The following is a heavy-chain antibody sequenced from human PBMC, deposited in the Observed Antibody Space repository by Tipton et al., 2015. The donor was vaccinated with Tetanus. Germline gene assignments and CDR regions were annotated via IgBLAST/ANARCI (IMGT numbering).Heavy chain of an antibody. CDR2: IYPGDSGT. CDR3: GRPRGSSTNNLDI. V-gene: IGHV5-51*01. CDR1: GYTFTRYW. Sequence: QSGAEVKKPGESLKISCKGSGYTFTRYWIGWVRQMPGKGLEWMGIIYPGDSGTTYSPSFQGQVTISVDKSISTAYLQWSSLKASDTAIYYCGRPRGSSTNNLDIWGQGTLVTVSS. D-gene: IGHD2-2*01. J-gene: IGHJ4*02.